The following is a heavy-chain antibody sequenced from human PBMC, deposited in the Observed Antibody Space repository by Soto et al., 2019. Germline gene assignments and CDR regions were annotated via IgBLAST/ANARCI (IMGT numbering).Heavy chain of an antibody. CDR2: INHSGST. Sequence: SETLSLTCAVYGGSFSGYYWSWIRQPPGKGLEWIGEINHSGSTNYNPSLKSRVTISVDTSKNQFSLKLSSVTAADTAVYYCARGYDILTGYYKPGNFDYWGQGTLVTVSS. J-gene: IGHJ4*02. V-gene: IGHV4-34*01. D-gene: IGHD3-9*01. CDR3: ARGYDILTGYYKPGNFDY. CDR1: GGSFSGYY.